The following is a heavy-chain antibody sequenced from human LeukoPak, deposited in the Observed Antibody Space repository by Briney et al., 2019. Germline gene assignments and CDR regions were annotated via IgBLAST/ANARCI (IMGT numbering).Heavy chain of an antibody. J-gene: IGHJ3*02. CDR1: GFTFSSYA. Sequence: GGSLRLSCAASGFTFSSYAMHWVRQAPGKGLEWVAVISYDESNKYYADSVKGRFTISRDNSKNTLYLQMNSLRAEDTAVYYCAREATTPGAFDIWGQGTMVTVSS. CDR2: ISYDESNK. D-gene: IGHD1-26*01. V-gene: IGHV3-30-3*01. CDR3: AREATTPGAFDI.